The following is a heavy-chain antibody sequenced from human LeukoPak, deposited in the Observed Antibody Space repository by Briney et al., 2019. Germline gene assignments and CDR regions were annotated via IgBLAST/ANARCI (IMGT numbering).Heavy chain of an antibody. J-gene: IGHJ3*02. Sequence: GGSLRLSCAASGFTFSSYAISWVRQAPGKGLEWVSGINWNGGSTGYADSVKGRFTISRDNSKNTLYLQMTSLRPDDTAVYYCAREGYSIDYYGAFDIWGQGTKVTVSS. CDR3: AREGYSIDYYGAFDI. CDR2: INWNGGST. D-gene: IGHD5-12*01. CDR1: GFTFSSYA. V-gene: IGHV3-20*04.